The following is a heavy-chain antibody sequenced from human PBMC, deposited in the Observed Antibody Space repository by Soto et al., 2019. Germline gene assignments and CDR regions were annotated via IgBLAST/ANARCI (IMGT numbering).Heavy chain of an antibody. D-gene: IGHD3-10*01. CDR1: GYTFTSYA. CDR3: AREDTMVRGVPDFDY. Sequence: ASVKVSCKASGYTFTSYAMHWVRQAPGQRLEWMGWINAGNGNTKYSQKFQGRVTINRDTSASTAYMELSSLRSEDTAVYYCAREDTMVRGVPDFDYWGQGTLVTVSS. CDR2: INAGNGNT. V-gene: IGHV1-3*01. J-gene: IGHJ4*02.